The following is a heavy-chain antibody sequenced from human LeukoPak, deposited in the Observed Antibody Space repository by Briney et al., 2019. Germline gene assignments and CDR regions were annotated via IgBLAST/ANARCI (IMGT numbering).Heavy chain of an antibody. CDR3: ARDLRAVAAQRDALDI. V-gene: IGHV3-21*01. CDR1: GFTFSSYS. CDR2: ISSSSSYI. D-gene: IGHD6-19*01. Sequence: GGSLRLSCAASGFTFSSYSMNWVRQAPGKGLEWVSSISSSSSYIYYADSVKGRFTISRDNAKNSLYLQMNSLRAEDTAVYYCARDLRAVAAQRDALDIWGQGTMVTVSS. J-gene: IGHJ3*02.